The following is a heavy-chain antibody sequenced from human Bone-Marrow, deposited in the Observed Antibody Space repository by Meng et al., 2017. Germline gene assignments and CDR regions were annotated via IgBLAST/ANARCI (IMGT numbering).Heavy chain of an antibody. D-gene: IGHD1-26*01. V-gene: IGHV3-11*01. CDR1: GYNFNIYY. CDR2: ISRSSNTI. CDR3: ARRAFAADYFDY. J-gene: IGHJ4*02. Sequence: GESLKISCAASGYNFNIYYMAWIRQAPGKGLEWVSYISRSSNTIYYADSVKGRFTISRDNAKSSIYLQMNSLTAEDTAVYYCARRAFAADYFDYWGQGTLVTGSS.